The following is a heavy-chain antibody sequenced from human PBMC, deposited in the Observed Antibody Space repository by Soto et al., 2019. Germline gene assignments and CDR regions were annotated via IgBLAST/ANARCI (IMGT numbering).Heavy chain of an antibody. CDR2: INPDSGAT. CDR3: ARDIRTIDTYYYYYYMDV. D-gene: IGHD3-10*01. Sequence: ASVKVSCKASGGTFSSYTISWVRQAPGQGLEWVGWINPDSGATNYAQKFQGWVTMTRDTSISTVYMELTRLRSDDTAVYYCARDIRTIDTYYYYYYMDVWGKGTSVTVSS. CDR1: GGTFSSYT. V-gene: IGHV1-2*04. J-gene: IGHJ6*03.